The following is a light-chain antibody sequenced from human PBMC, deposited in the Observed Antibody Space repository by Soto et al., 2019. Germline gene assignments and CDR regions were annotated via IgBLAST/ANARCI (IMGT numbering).Light chain of an antibody. CDR1: SSDVGGYNY. CDR3: SSYTSSSTRV. CDR2: EVS. J-gene: IGLJ1*01. Sequence: ALTQPASVSGSPGQSITISCTGTSSDVGGYNYVSWYQQHPGKAPKLMISEVSNRPSGVSNRFSGSKSGNTASLTISGLQAEDEADYYCSSYTSSSTRVFGTGTKVTVL. V-gene: IGLV2-14*01.